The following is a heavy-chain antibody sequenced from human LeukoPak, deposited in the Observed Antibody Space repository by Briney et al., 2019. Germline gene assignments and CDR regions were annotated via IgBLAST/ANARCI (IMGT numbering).Heavy chain of an antibody. Sequence: GGSLRLSCAASGFTFSSYWMSWVRQAPGKGLEWVANIKQDGSEKYYVDSVKGRFTISRDNSKNTLYLQMNSLRAEDTAVYYCAKDHLYSGNYPDAFDIWGQGTMVTVSS. CDR1: GFTFSSYW. D-gene: IGHD1-26*01. CDR2: IKQDGSEK. V-gene: IGHV3-7*01. CDR3: AKDHLYSGNYPDAFDI. J-gene: IGHJ3*02.